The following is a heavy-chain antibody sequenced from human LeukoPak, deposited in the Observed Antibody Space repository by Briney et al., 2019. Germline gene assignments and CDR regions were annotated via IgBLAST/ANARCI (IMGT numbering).Heavy chain of an antibody. CDR1: GFTFSSNW. CDR3: ARSNQADDY. V-gene: IGHV3-74*01. CDR2: INPGGSSI. Sequence: GGSLRLSGAASGFTFSSNWINWVGKVPGKGLVWVARINPGGSSITYADSVKGRFTISRDNAKNTLYLQMDSLRAEDTGVYYCARSNQADDYWGQGTLVTVSS. D-gene: IGHD1-14*01. J-gene: IGHJ4*02.